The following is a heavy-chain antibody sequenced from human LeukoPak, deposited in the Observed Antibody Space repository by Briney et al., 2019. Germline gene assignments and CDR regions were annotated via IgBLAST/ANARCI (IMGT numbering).Heavy chain of an antibody. CDR3: ARTNYYDSSGYQGAGTYYYGMDV. CDR2: IIPILGMT. CDR1: GGTFSSYA. Sequence: GASLKVSCKASGGTFSSYAITCVRQGPGQGLGWVGRIIPILGMTTYAQKFQGGVTITADKSTSPAYMELSSLRSDDTAVYYCARTNYYDSSGYQGAGTYYYGMDVWGPGTTVTVSS. D-gene: IGHD3-22*01. V-gene: IGHV1-69*04. J-gene: IGHJ6*02.